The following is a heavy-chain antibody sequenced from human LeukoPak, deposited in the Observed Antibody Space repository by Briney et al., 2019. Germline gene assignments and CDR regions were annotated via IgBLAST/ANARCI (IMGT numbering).Heavy chain of an antibody. D-gene: IGHD5-18*01. Sequence: GGSLRLSCTASGSTFGDYAMSWVRQAPGKGLEWVGFIRSKAYGGTTEYAASVKGRFTISRDDSKSIAYLQMNSLKTEDTAVYYCSSGGYSYGSVGWGQGTLVTVSS. V-gene: IGHV3-49*04. J-gene: IGHJ4*02. CDR2: IRSKAYGGTT. CDR1: GSTFGDYA. CDR3: SSGGYSYGSVG.